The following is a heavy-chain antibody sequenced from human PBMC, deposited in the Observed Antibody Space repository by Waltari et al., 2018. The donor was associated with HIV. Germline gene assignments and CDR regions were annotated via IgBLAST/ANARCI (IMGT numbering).Heavy chain of an antibody. J-gene: IGHJ6*02. CDR3: ARQRLASVVGNYYYGMDV. V-gene: IGHV1-3*01. CDR1: GYTFTSYG. Sequence: QVHLVQSGAAVKKPGASVKVSCTASGYTFTSYGFNWVRQAPGQRPEWMGWISAGNGDTKYSPKFQGRVTITRDTSANTAYMEMSRLTSEDTAVYFCARQRLASVVGNYYYGMDVWGQGTTVTVSS. D-gene: IGHD2-21*01. CDR2: ISAGNGDT.